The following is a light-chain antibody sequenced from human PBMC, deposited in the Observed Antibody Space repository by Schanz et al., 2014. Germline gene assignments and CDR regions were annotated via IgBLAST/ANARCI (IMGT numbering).Light chain of an antibody. CDR1: QSVSTN. CDR3: QHYHSSSWT. CDR2: GAS. V-gene: IGKV3-15*01. J-gene: IGKJ1*01. Sequence: EIVMTQSPVTLSVSPGERATLSCRASQSVSTNLAWFQQKPGQAPRLLMYGASTRATGIPARFSGSGSGTDFTLTISRVEPEDFAIYYCQHYHSSSWTFGQGTRVEVK.